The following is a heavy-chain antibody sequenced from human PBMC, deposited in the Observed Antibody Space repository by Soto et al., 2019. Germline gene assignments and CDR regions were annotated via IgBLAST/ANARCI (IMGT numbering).Heavy chain of an antibody. J-gene: IGHJ4*02. CDR3: AKSYYDLWSPGPYYFDY. CDR2: ISGSGGST. D-gene: IGHD3-3*01. Sequence: GGSLRLSCAASGFTFSSYAMSWVRQAPGKGLEWVSAISGSGGSTYYADSVKGRFTISRDNSKNTLYLQMNSLRAEDTAVYYCAKSYYDLWSPGPYYFDYWGQGTLVTVSS. CDR1: GFTFSSYA. V-gene: IGHV3-23*01.